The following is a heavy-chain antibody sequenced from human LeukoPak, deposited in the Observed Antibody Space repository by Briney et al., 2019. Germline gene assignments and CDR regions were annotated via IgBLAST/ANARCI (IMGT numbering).Heavy chain of an antibody. CDR1: GFTFSSYA. Sequence: GGSLTLSCAASGFTFSSYAMSWVREAPARGLEWVSSLRGNGDTFYADSVKGRFTLSRDESRNTVYLHLNNLRVEDTAVYYCARDGAAATFDYWGQGTLVTVSS. CDR2: LRGNGDT. V-gene: IGHV3-23*01. D-gene: IGHD6-13*01. J-gene: IGHJ4*02. CDR3: ARDGAAATFDY.